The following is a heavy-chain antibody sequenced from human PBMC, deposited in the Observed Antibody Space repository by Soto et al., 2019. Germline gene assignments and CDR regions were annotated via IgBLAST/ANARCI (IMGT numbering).Heavy chain of an antibody. D-gene: IGHD6-13*01. CDR1: GYTLTSYG. Sequence: QVQLVQSGAEVKRPGASVMLACKASGYTLTSYGISWVRQAPGQGLEWMGWISTYTGDTNYARKTQGRVTLTTDTATNTAYMELRRRRSDAEAVYYCARERGEDTCWYYVDPCGLGSLVIVTS. CDR2: ISTYTGDT. CDR3: ARERGEDTCWYYVDP. V-gene: IGHV1-18*04. J-gene: IGHJ5*02.